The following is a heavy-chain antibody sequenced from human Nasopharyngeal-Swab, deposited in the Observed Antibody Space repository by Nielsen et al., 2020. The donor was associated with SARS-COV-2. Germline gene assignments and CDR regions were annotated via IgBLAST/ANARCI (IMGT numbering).Heavy chain of an antibody. CDR1: GFTFRSYA. J-gene: IGHJ4*02. CDR2: ISASDYTT. D-gene: IGHD6-19*01. Sequence: GESLKISCAASGFTFRSYAISWVRQAPGKGLEWVSVISASDYTTYYADSVKGRFTISRDNSKNTVNLQMNSLRAEDTAIYYCVKYGSGWGQGTLVTVSS. V-gene: IGHV3-23*01. CDR3: VKYGSG.